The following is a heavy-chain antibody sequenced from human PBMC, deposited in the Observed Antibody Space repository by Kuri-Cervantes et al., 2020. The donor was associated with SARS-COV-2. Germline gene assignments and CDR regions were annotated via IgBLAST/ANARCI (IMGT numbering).Heavy chain of an antibody. V-gene: IGHV4-4*07. CDR1: GGSISSYY. Sequence: ESLKISCTVSGGSISSYYWSWIRQPAGKGLEWTGRIYTSGSTNYNPSLKSRVTMSVDTSKNQFSLKLSSVTAADTAVYYCAKDIGVVPAASTLAWFDPWGQGTLVTVSS. CDR2: IYTSGST. CDR3: AKDIGVVPAASTLAWFDP. J-gene: IGHJ5*02. D-gene: IGHD2-2*01.